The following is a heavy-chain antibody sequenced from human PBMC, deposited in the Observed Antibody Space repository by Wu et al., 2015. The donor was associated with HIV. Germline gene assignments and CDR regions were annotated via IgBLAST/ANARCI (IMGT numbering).Heavy chain of an antibody. J-gene: IGHJ6*02. CDR1: GHTFSDSY. D-gene: IGHD3-10*01. V-gene: IGHV1-2*02. CDR2: ITPRGGK. Sequence: QMRLVQSGAEVKKPGASVKVSCRASGHTFSDSYIHWVRQAPGQGLEWMGWITPRGGKNYAQKFQGRVTMTRDTMELSRLTSDDTAIYFCARVRGEYTYGPSPYGMDVWGQGTTVIVSS. CDR3: ARVRGEYTYGPSPYGMDV.